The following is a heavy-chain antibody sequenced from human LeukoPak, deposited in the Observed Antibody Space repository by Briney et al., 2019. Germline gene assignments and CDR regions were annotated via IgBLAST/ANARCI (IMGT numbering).Heavy chain of an antibody. J-gene: IGHJ4*02. D-gene: IGHD6-19*01. CDR2: IMPILGTA. CDR1: GGTFNSYA. V-gene: IGHV1-69*10. Sequence: ASVKVSCKASGGTFNSYAFSWVRQAPGQGLEWMGGIMPILGTANYAQKFQGRVTVTADTSTTTAYMELSSLRSDDTAVYYCARGSRTGWYYFDYWGQGTLVTVSS. CDR3: ARGSRTGWYYFDY.